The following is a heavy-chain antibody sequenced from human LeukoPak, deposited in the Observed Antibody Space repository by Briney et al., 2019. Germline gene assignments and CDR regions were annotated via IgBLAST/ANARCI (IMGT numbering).Heavy chain of an antibody. J-gene: IGHJ4*02. Sequence: SETLSLTCTVSGSSISSSSYYWGWIRQPPGKGLEWIGSIYYSGSTYYNPSLKSRVTISVDTSKNQFSLKLSSVTAADTAVYYCARSSLSLHNWNANFDYWGQGTLVTVSS. CDR1: GSSISSSSYY. V-gene: IGHV4-39*01. CDR2: IYYSGST. D-gene: IGHD1-1*01. CDR3: ARSSLSLHNWNANFDY.